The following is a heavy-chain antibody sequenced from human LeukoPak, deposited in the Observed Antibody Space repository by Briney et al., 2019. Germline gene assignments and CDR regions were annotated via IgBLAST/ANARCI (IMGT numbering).Heavy chain of an antibody. J-gene: IGHJ4*02. Sequence: GRSLRLSCAASGFTFSSYGMHWVRQAPGAGLEWVAFVRYDGSYKQYADSVKGRFTISRDNSKNTLYLQMNSLSGEDTALYYCAKDYSDIGGYFDSWGQGILVTVSS. V-gene: IGHV3-30*02. CDR1: GFTFSSYG. CDR2: VRYDGSYK. CDR3: AKDYSDIGGYFDS. D-gene: IGHD3-22*01.